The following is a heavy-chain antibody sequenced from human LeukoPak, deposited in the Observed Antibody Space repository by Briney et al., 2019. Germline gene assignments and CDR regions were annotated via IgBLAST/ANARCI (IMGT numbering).Heavy chain of an antibody. Sequence: ASVTVSCKASGYTFTGYYMHWVRQAPGQGLEWMGWINPNSGGTNYAQKFQGRVTMTRDTSISTAYMELSRLRSDDTAVYYCARVGAAGTNPPDYWGQGTLVTVSS. V-gene: IGHV1-2*02. CDR2: INPNSGGT. J-gene: IGHJ4*02. CDR1: GYTFTGYY. D-gene: IGHD6-13*01. CDR3: ARVGAAGTNPPDY.